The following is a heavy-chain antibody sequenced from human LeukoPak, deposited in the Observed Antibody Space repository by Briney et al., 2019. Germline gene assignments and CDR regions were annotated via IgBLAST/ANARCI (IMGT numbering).Heavy chain of an antibody. CDR3: ARAQTYYDILTGYYTGNWFDP. D-gene: IGHD3-9*01. V-gene: IGHV1-8*01. CDR2: MNPNSGNT. Sequence: ASVKVSRKASGYTFTSYDINWVRQATGQGLEWMGWMNPNSGNTGYAQKFQGRVTMTRNTSISTAYMELSSLRSEDTAVYYCARAQTYYDILTGYYTGNWFDPWGQGTLVTVSS. J-gene: IGHJ5*02. CDR1: GYTFTSYD.